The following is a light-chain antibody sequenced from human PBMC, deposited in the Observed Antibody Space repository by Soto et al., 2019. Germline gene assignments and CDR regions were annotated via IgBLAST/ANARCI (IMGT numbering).Light chain of an antibody. Sequence: EIVLTQSPATLSLPLGERATLSCRARQRVGNYLGWYQQRPGQAPRLLMSDVSRRATGIPARFSGSGSGTEFTLTISSLEPEDVAVYYCQHRVHGPTFGGGTNVEIK. CDR2: DVS. CDR3: QHRVHGPT. CDR1: QRVGNY. J-gene: IGKJ4*01. V-gene: IGKV3-11*01.